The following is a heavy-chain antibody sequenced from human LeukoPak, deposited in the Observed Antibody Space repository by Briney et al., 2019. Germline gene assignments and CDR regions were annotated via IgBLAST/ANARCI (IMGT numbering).Heavy chain of an antibody. V-gene: IGHV3-30*02. CDR1: GFTFSSYG. J-gene: IGHJ4*02. Sequence: GGSLRLSCAASGFTFSSYGMHWVRQAPGKGLEWVAFIRYDGTNKYYADSVKGRFTISRDNSKNTLYLQMNSLRAEDTAVYYCAKDLVVRGVIISGSDYWGQGTLVTVSS. D-gene: IGHD3-10*01. CDR2: IRYDGTNK. CDR3: AKDLVVRGVIISGSDY.